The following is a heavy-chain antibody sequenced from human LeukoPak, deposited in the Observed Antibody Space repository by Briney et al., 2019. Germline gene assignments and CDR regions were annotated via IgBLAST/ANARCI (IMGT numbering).Heavy chain of an antibody. Sequence: ASVKVSCKASGYTFTSYAVNWVRQAPGQGLEWVGWINTNTGNPTYAQGFTGRFVFSLDTSVSTTYLQISSLKAEDTAVYYCVRASKYYYDRSGYYLNWYFDLWGRGTLVTVSS. CDR3: VRASKYYYDRSGYYLNWYFDL. J-gene: IGHJ2*01. V-gene: IGHV7-4-1*02. D-gene: IGHD3-22*01. CDR1: GYTFTSYA. CDR2: INTNTGNP.